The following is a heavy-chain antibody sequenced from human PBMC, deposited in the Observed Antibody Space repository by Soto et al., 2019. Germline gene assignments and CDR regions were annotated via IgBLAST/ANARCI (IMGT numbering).Heavy chain of an antibody. CDR3: AIGNVYDSSGYYGY. CDR2: ISSSGSTI. Sequence: GGSLRLSCAASGFTFSSYKMNWVRQAPGKGLEWVSYISSSGSTIYYADSVKGRFTISRDNAKNSLYLQMNSLRAEDTAVYYCAIGNVYDSSGYYGYWGQGTLVTVSS. CDR1: GFTFSSYK. V-gene: IGHV3-48*03. J-gene: IGHJ4*02. D-gene: IGHD3-22*01.